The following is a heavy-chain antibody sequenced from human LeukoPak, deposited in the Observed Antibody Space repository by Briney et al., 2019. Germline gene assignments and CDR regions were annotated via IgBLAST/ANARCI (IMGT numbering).Heavy chain of an antibody. CDR3: ARGNWFDP. CDR2: ISSSSSTI. Sequence: GGSLRLSCAASGFTFSSYSMNWVRQAPGKGLEWVSYISSSSSTIYYADSVKGRFTISRDNAKNSLYLQMNSLRAEDTAVYYCARGNWFDPWGQGTLVTVSS. CDR1: GFTFSSYS. V-gene: IGHV3-48*01. J-gene: IGHJ5*02.